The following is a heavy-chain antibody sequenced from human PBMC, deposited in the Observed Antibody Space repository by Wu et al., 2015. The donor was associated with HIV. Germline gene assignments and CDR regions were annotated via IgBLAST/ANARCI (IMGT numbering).Heavy chain of an antibody. CDR2: IIPIFGAA. CDR3: ARGEAAGIGLSGKEFDP. Sequence: QVQLVQSGAEVKKPGSSVKVSCKATGGPFSSYAMSWVRQAPGQGLEWMGRIIPIFGAANYAQKFQDRVTIIADESTSTVFMEMTSLRSEDTAIYYCARGEAAGIGLSGKEFDPWGRREPSVTVSS. CDR1: GGPFSSYA. J-gene: IGHJ5*02. D-gene: IGHD6-13*01. V-gene: IGHV1-69*13.